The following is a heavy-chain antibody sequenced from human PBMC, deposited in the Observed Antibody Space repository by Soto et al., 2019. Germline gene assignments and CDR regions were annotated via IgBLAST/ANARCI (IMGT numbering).Heavy chain of an antibody. CDR1: GGTFSSYT. D-gene: IGHD6-13*01. V-gene: IGHV1-69*02. CDR3: ARVPLGYIAAAGTEGPHTKNWFDP. Sequence: GASVKVSCKASGGTFSSYTISWVRQAPGQGLEWMGRIIPILGIANYAQKFQGRVTITADKSTSTAYMELSSLRSEDTAVYYCARVPLGYIAAAGTEGPHTKNWFDPWGQGTLVTVSS. CDR2: IIPILGIA. J-gene: IGHJ5*02.